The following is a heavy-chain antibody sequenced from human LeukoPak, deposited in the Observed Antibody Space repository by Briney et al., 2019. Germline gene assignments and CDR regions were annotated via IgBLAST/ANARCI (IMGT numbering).Heavy chain of an antibody. V-gene: IGHV4-61*01. CDR3: ARDRYSSGWYAAFDI. Sequence: PSETLSLTCTVSGGSVSSGSYYWSWIRQPPGKGLEWIGYIYYSGSTNSNPSLKSRVTISVDTSKNQFSLKLSSVTAADTAVYYCARDRYSSGWYAAFDIWGQGTMVTVSS. CDR1: GGSVSSGSYY. D-gene: IGHD6-19*01. J-gene: IGHJ3*02. CDR2: IYYSGST.